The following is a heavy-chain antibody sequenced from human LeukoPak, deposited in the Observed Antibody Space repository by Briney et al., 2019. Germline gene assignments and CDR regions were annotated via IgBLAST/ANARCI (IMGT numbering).Heavy chain of an antibody. CDR2: IYHSGST. D-gene: IGHD6-19*01. CDR1: GYSISSGYY. Sequence: PSETLSLTCAVSGYSISSGYYWGWIRQPPVKGLEWIGSIYHSGSTYHNPSLKRRGTISVDTSKNQFSLKLSSVTAADTAVYYCASKAVAGKNWFDPWGQGTLVTVSS. V-gene: IGHV4-38-2*01. CDR3: ASKAVAGKNWFDP. J-gene: IGHJ5*02.